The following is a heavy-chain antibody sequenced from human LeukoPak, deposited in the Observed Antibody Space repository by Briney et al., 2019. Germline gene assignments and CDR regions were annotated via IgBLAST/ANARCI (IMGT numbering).Heavy chain of an antibody. CDR3: ATDVRGAQTFDY. Sequence: ASVKVSCKVSGYTLTELSMHWVRQAPGKGLEWMGGFDPEDGETIYAQKFQGRVTMTEDTSTDTAYMELSSLRSEDTAVYYRATDVRGAQTFDYWGQGTLVTVSS. CDR2: FDPEDGET. CDR1: GYTLTELS. D-gene: IGHD3-16*01. J-gene: IGHJ4*02. V-gene: IGHV1-24*01.